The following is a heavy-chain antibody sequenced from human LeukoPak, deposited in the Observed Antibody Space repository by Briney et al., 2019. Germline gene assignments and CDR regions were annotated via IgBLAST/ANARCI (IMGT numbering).Heavy chain of an antibody. CDR3: ARAGIWDYSDSSGYHNGAFDI. V-gene: IGHV1-2*02. Sequence: ASVKVSCKASGYTFTGYYIHWVRQAPGQGLEWMGWIKPNSGGTNYAQKFQGRVTMTRDTSISTAYMELSRLRSDDTAVYYCARAGIWDYSDSSGYHNGAFDIWGQGTMVTVSS. J-gene: IGHJ3*02. CDR2: IKPNSGGT. CDR1: GYTFTGYY. D-gene: IGHD3-22*01.